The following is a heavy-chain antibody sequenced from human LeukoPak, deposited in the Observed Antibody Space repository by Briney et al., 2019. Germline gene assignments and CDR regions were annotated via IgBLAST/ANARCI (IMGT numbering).Heavy chain of an antibody. CDR2: ISGSGGST. Sequence: HPGGSLRLSCAASGFTFSSYAMSWVRQAPGKGLEWVSAISGSGGSTYYADSEKGRFTISRDNSKNTLYLQMNSLRAEDTAVYYCAKHRTKVAGTFQHWGQGTLVTVSS. D-gene: IGHD6-19*01. J-gene: IGHJ1*01. V-gene: IGHV3-23*01. CDR3: AKHRTKVAGTFQH. CDR1: GFTFSSYA.